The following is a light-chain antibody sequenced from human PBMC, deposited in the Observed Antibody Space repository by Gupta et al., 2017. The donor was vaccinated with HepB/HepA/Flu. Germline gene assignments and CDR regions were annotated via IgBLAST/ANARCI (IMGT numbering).Light chain of an antibody. CDR1: NIGSKS. CDR3: QVWDSSIDIVL. V-gene: IGLV3-21*02. CDR2: DDK. Sequence: TQPPSVSXAPGQAATIAXGGDNIGSKSVHWYLQKPGQAPVLVVYDDKDRPSGIPERFSGSNSGNTATLTISRVEAGDEADYYCQVWDSSIDIVLFGGGTKLTVL. J-gene: IGLJ2*01.